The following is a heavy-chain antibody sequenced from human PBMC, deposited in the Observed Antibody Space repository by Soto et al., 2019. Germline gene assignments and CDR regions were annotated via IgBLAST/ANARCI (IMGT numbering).Heavy chain of an antibody. CDR1: GYTFTGYF. CDR3: ARGGGTILAPLP. D-gene: IGHD3-3*01. J-gene: IGHJ5*02. V-gene: IGHV1-2*02. Sequence: VASVKVSGKASGYTFTGYFIHWVRQAPGQGLEWMGWINPNSGATKYAQKFQGRVTMTRDTSISTAYMELTLLRSDDTAIYYCARGGGTILAPLPWGEGTLVTVSS. CDR2: INPNSGAT.